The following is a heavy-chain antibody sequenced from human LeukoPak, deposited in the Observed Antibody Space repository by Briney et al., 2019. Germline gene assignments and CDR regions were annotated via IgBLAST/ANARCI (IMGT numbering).Heavy chain of an antibody. Sequence: GGSLRLSCAASGFTFSSYAMNWVRQAPGKGLEWVSFISGSGGSTYHVDSVKGRFTISRDNSKNTLYLQMNSLRAEDTAVYYCAKTPYVDIRMVTFDYWGQGALATVSS. CDR1: GFTFSSYA. D-gene: IGHD5-18*01. V-gene: IGHV3-23*01. J-gene: IGHJ4*02. CDR2: ISGSGGST. CDR3: AKTPYVDIRMVTFDY.